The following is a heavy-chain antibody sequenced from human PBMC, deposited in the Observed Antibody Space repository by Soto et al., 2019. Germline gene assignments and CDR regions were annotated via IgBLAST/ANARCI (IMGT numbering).Heavy chain of an antibody. D-gene: IGHD3-16*01. Sequence: PSETLSLTCTVSGGSISSGGYYWSWIRQHPGKGLEWIGYIYYSGSTYYNPSLKSRVTISVDTSKNQFSLKLSSVTAADTAVYYCARAQEPRLGDWFDPWGQGTLVTVSS. V-gene: IGHV4-31*03. CDR2: IYYSGST. J-gene: IGHJ5*02. CDR3: ARAQEPRLGDWFDP. CDR1: GGSISSGGYY.